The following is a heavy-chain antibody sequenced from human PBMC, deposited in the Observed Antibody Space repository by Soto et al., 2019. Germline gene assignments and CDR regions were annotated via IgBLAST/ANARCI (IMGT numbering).Heavy chain of an antibody. CDR3: ARGKQSVIKIFGGVIIQNLFDP. D-gene: IGHD3-3*01. J-gene: IGHJ5*02. V-gene: IGHV4-34*01. CDR1: GGSFSGYY. CDR2: INHSGST. Sequence: SENLCLPCAGYGGSFSGYYWSWIRQPPGKRLEWIGEINHSGSTNYNPSLKSRVTISVDTSKNQFSLKLSTVTAADTAVYYCARGKQSVIKIFGGVIIQNLFDPRGQGTL.